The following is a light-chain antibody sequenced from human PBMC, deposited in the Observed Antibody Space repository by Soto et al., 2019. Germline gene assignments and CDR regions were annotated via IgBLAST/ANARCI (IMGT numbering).Light chain of an antibody. V-gene: IGKV1-5*03. CDR3: QQYNCYRT. J-gene: IGKJ1*01. CDR2: KAS. Sequence: DIQMTQSPSTLSASVGDRVTITCRASQSISSWLAWYQQKPGKAPKLLIYKASSLESGVPSRFSGSGSGTEFTLTISSLQPDDFATYYCQQYNCYRTFGQGTKVEIK. CDR1: QSISSW.